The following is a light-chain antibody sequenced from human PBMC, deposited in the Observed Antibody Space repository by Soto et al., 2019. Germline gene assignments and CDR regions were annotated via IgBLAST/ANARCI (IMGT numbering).Light chain of an antibody. Sequence: QSVLTQPPSASGTPGQRVTIFCSASSSNIGNNLVYWYQQVPGTAPKLLIYANSQRPSGVPDRFSASKSGTSASLAISGLRPEDEADYYCVAWDDSLRCALFGGGTQLTVL. V-gene: IGLV1-47*01. CDR1: SSNIGNNL. J-gene: IGLJ7*01. CDR3: VAWDDSLRCAL. CDR2: ANS.